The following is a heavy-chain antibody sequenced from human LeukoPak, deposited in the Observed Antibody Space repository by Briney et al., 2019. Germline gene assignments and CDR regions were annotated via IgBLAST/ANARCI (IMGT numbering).Heavy chain of an antibody. CDR1: GFTFSRYS. Sequence: GGSLRLSCAASGFTFSRYSMNWVRQAPGKGLEWVSSISSSSSYIYYADSVKGRFTISRDNDKNSLYLQMNSLRAEDTAVYYCARDLSGSYYLDGYFDYWGQGTLVTVSS. CDR2: ISSSSSYI. D-gene: IGHD1-26*01. CDR3: ARDLSGSYYLDGYFDY. J-gene: IGHJ4*02. V-gene: IGHV3-21*01.